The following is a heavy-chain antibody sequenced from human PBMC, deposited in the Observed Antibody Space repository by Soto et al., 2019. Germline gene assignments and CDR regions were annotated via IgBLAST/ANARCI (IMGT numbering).Heavy chain of an antibody. CDR1: GFTFDDYA. CDR3: EKDIGGEVAGTGGFDY. J-gene: IGHJ4*02. V-gene: IGHV3-9*01. Sequence: EVQLVESGGGLVQPGRSLRLSCAASGFTFDDYAMHWVRQAPGKGLEWVSGISWNSGSIGYADSVKGRFTNSRDNAKNSLYLQMNSLRAEDTALYYCEKDIGGEVAGTGGFDYWGQGTLVTVSS. CDR2: ISWNSGSI. D-gene: IGHD6-19*01.